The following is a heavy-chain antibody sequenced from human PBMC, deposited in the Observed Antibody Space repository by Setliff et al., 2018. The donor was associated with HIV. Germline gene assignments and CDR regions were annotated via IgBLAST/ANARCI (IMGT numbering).Heavy chain of an antibody. D-gene: IGHD6-6*01. CDR1: GYTFNSYG. Sequence: ASVKVSCKASGYTFNSYGISWVRQAPGQGLEWMGWISAYNGNTNYAQKLEGRVTMTIDTSTSTGYMELRSLRSDDTAVYYCARDRGAARPVYMDVWGKGTTVTVSS. J-gene: IGHJ6*03. V-gene: IGHV1-18*01. CDR2: ISAYNGNT. CDR3: ARDRGAARPVYMDV.